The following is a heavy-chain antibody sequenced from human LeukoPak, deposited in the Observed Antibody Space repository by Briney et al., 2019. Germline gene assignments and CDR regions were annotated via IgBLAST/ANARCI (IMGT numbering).Heavy chain of an antibody. CDR3: AKDWGYSSSQGYYFDY. CDR2: ISGSGVAT. CDR1: GFTFSSYA. Sequence: RGSLRLSCAASGFTFSSYAVSWVRQAPGKGLEWVSSISGSGVATYSADSVKGRFTISRDNSKNTLYLQMNSLRAEDTAVYCCAKDWGYSSSQGYYFDYWGQGTVVTVSS. V-gene: IGHV3-23*01. J-gene: IGHJ4*02. D-gene: IGHD6-13*01.